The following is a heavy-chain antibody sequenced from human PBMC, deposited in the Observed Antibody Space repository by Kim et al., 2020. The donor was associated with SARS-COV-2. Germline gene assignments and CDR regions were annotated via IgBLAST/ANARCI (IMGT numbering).Heavy chain of an antibody. V-gene: IGHV4-59*01. CDR1: GGSISSYY. D-gene: IGHD5-18*01. J-gene: IGHJ6*02. CDR2: VYYSGST. CDR3: ARVSTRGTAMGLAWYDYGRDA. Sequence: SETLSLTCTVSGGSISSYYWSWIRQPPGKGLEWIGYVYYSGSTNYNPSLKSRVTISVDTSKNQFSLKLSSVTAADTAVYYCARVSTRGTAMGLAWYDYGRDAWGQGNPFTVSS.